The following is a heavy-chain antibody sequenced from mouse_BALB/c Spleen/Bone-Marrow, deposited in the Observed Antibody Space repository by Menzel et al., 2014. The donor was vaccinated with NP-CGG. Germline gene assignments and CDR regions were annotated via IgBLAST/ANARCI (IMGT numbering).Heavy chain of an antibody. CDR2: IDPSDSET. D-gene: IGHD4-1*01. CDR1: GYTFTSYW. J-gene: IGHJ2*01. V-gene: IGHV1-69*02. Sequence: QVQLQQSGAELVKPGAPVKLSCKASGYTFTSYWMNWVKQRPGRGLEWIGRIDPSDSETHYNQKFKDKATLTVDKSSGTAYIQLSSLTSEDSAVYYCARNWVYFDYWGPGTTLTVSS. CDR3: ARNWVYFDY.